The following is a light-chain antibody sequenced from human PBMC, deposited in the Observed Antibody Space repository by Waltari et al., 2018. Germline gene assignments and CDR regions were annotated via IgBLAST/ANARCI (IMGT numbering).Light chain of an antibody. J-gene: IGKJ2*01. V-gene: IGKV3-20*01. Sequence: EIVLTQSPGTVSSSPGESATLSCRASQSVSSIYLAWYQQKPGQAPRLLIYGASSRATGIPDRFSGSGSGTDFTLTISRLEPEDFAVYYCQQYDSSPMYTFGQGTKLEIK. CDR3: QQYDSSPMYT. CDR1: QSVSSIY. CDR2: GAS.